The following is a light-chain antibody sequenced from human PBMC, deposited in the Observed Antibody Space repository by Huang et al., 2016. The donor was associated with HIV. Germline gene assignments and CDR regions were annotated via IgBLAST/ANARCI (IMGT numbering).Light chain of an antibody. J-gene: IGKJ1*01. CDR3: QYYGTSPTWT. Sequence: EIVLTQSPGTLSLSPGERATLACRASQSLSSYYLAWYQQKPGQSPRLLIYGASNRATGIPARFRGSGAGTDFSLTISRLEPEDFAEYFCQYYGTSPTWTFGQGTKVEIK. V-gene: IGKV3-20*01. CDR2: GAS. CDR1: QSLSSYY.